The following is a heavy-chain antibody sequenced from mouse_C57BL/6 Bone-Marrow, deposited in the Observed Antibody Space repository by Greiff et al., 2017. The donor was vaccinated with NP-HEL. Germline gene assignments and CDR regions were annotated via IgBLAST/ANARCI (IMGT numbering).Heavy chain of an antibody. CDR1: GYTFTDYE. Sequence: VKLVESGAELVRPGASVTLSCKASGYTFTDYEMHWVKQTPVHGLEWIGAIDPETGGTAYNQKFKGKAILTADKSSSTAYMELRSLTSEDSAVYYCTYRGWFAYWGQGTLVTVSA. CDR3: TYRGWFAY. J-gene: IGHJ3*01. CDR2: IDPETGGT. V-gene: IGHV1-15*01. D-gene: IGHD5-5*01.